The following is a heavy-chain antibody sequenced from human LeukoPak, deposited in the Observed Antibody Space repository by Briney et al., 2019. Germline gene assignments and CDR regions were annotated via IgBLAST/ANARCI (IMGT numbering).Heavy chain of an antibody. J-gene: IGHJ4*02. CDR3: ARHRAYSSSSPFDY. CDR1: GXSISSLY. D-gene: IGHD6-6*01. Sequence: SETLALTCSVSGXSISSLYGSWIRQPAGKGLGWSGYIYYTGSTNYNPSLKSRVTMFVDMSKNQFSLRLSSVTAADTAVYYCARHRAYSSSSPFDYWGQGTLVTVSS. V-gene: IGHV4-59*08. CDR2: IYYTGST.